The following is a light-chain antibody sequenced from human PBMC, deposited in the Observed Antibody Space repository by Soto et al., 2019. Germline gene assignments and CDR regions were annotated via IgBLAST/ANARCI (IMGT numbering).Light chain of an antibody. CDR1: ESIYINS. V-gene: IGKV3-20*01. Sequence: EIVLTQSPGTLSLSPGESATLSCKASESIYINSFAWYYQKPDQPPRLLIYGASTRDTGISDRFSGSGSGTGFVLSIDRLEGEDSGIYYCQQYGASPLIFGPGTRVDIK. CDR3: QQYGASPLI. CDR2: GAS. J-gene: IGKJ3*01.